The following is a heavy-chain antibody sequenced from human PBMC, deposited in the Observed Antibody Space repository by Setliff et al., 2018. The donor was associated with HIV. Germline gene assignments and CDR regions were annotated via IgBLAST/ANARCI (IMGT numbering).Heavy chain of an antibody. CDR3: AREVAADGTYFDY. V-gene: IGHV3-30*04. CDR1: GFIFVSAA. CDR2: ISYDGSNK. Sequence: GGSLRLSCAASGFIFVSAAMHWVRQAPGKGLWWVAGISYDGSNKYYTDSVKGRFTISRDNSKNTLYLQINSLRAEDSAVYYCAREVAADGTYFDYWGQGALVTVSS. D-gene: IGHD6-13*01. J-gene: IGHJ4*01.